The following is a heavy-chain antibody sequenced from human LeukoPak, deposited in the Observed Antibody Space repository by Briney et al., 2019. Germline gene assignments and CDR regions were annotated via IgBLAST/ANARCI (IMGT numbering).Heavy chain of an antibody. CDR1: SSHW. Sequence: SSHWMSWVRQPPGKGVEWIGSIYYSGSTYYNPSLKSRVTISVDTSKNQFSLKLSSVTAADTAVYYCLYGGNSGDWVYWGQGTLVTVSS. J-gene: IGHJ4*02. D-gene: IGHD4-23*01. V-gene: IGHV4-39*07. CDR2: IYYSGST. CDR3: LYGGNSGDWVY.